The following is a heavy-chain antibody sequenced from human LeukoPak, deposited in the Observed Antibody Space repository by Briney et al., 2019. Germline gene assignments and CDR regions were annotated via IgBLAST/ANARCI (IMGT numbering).Heavy chain of an antibody. Sequence: GGTQRLSCAASGFSFSNYGMNWVRQAPGKGLEWVSGITGNGATTYYADSVKGRFTISRDNSRNKVYLQMNSLTAEDTAAYYCAKKNYYDSSGYYAFDIWGQGTMVTVSS. D-gene: IGHD3-22*01. CDR1: GFSFSNYG. CDR2: ITGNGATT. CDR3: AKKNYYDSSGYYAFDI. J-gene: IGHJ3*02. V-gene: IGHV3-23*01.